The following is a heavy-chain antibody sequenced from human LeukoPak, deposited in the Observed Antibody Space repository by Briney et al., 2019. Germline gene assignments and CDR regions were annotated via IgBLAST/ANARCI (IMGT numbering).Heavy chain of an antibody. CDR2: ISSNGGST. V-gene: IGHV3-64*01. CDR3: ARAPVTSCRGAFCYPFDY. CDR1: GFTFSSYA. D-gene: IGHD2-21*01. Sequence: GGSLRLSCAASGFTFSSYAMHWVRQAPGKGLEYVSAISSNGGSTYYANSVKGRFTISRDNSKNTLYLQMGSLRVEDAALYYCARAPVTSCRGAFCYPFDYWGQGILVTVSS. J-gene: IGHJ4*02.